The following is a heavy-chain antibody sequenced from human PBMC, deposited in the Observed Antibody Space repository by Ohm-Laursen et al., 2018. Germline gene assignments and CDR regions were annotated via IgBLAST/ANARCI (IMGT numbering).Heavy chain of an antibody. J-gene: IGHJ4*02. D-gene: IGHD6-19*01. CDR1: GFTFDDYA. V-gene: IGHV3-9*01. CDR2: ISWNSGSI. Sequence: SLRLSCAASGFTFDDYAMHWVQQAPGKGLEWVSGISWNSGSIGYADSVKGRFTISRDNAKNSLYLQMNSLRAEDTALYYCATYSSGQDYWGQGTLVTVSS. CDR3: ATYSSGQDY.